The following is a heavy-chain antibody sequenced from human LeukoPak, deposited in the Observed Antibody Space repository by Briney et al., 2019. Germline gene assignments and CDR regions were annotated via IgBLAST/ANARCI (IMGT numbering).Heavy chain of an antibody. CDR2: ISGGGGTT. J-gene: IGHJ4*02. CDR1: GFTFSNYG. V-gene: IGHV3-23*01. CDR3: AKGPYDISGDYYGPTGSVDY. D-gene: IGHD3-22*01. Sequence: GGSLRLSCAASGFTFSNYGMTWVRQAPGKGLEWVSGISGGGGTTYYADSVKGRFTVSRDNSKKTLYLQMNSLRAEDTAVYYCAKGPYDISGDYYGPTGSVDYWGQGTLVTVSS.